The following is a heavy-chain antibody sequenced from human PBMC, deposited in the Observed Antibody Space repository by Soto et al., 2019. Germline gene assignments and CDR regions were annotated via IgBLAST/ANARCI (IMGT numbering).Heavy chain of an antibody. D-gene: IGHD6-19*01. Sequence: GGSLRLSCAASGFTFSHYAMHWAHQAPGKGLEWVAVVSHDGRNTHYADSVKGRFTISRDSSKNTVSLEMTSLRAEDTAVYYCAKAGRQWLVTSDFNYWGQGALVTVSS. V-gene: IGHV3-30*18. CDR1: GFTFSHYA. J-gene: IGHJ4*02. CDR2: VSHDGRNT. CDR3: AKAGRQWLVTSDFNY.